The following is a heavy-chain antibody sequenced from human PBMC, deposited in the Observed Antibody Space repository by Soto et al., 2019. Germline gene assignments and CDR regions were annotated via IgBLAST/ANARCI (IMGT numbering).Heavy chain of an antibody. Sequence: QVQLVQSGAEVKKPGASVKVSCKASGYTFTSYDIIWVRQATGQGLEWMGWMNPSTGNTDSAEKFQGRLTMTRNTSISTVYMELSSLSFEVTAVYYCARGRIIVAGGFDPWGQGTLVTVSS. D-gene: IGHD6-19*01. J-gene: IGHJ5*02. CDR1: GYTFTSYD. CDR3: ARGRIIVAGGFDP. V-gene: IGHV1-8*01. CDR2: MNPSTGNT.